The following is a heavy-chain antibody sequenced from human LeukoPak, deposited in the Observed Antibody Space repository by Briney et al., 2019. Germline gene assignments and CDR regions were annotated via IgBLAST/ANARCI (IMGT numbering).Heavy chain of an antibody. D-gene: IGHD3-22*01. CDR3: ARRRASYSDSSGYYYGGWFDP. V-gene: IGHV4-39*01. J-gene: IGHJ5*02. Sequence: SETLSLTCTVSGGSLSSSSYYWGWIRQPPGKGLEWIGSIYYSGSTQYNPSLKSRVTISVDTSKNQFSLKLSSVAAADTAVYYCARRRASYSDSSGYYYGGWFDPWGQGTLVTVSS. CDR2: IYYSGST. CDR1: GGSLSSSSYY.